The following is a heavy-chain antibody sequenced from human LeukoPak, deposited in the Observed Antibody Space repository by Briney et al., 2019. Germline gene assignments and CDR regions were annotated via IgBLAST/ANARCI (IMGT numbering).Heavy chain of an antibody. D-gene: IGHD3-10*01. J-gene: IGHJ3*02. CDR2: ISWNSGSI. Sequence: GGSLRLSCAASGFTFDDYAMHWVRQAPGKGVEWVSGISWNSGSIGYADSVKGRFTISRDNAKNSLYLQMNSLRAEDTALYYCAKDIRPLLRFGGDAFDIWGQGTMVTVSS. V-gene: IGHV3-9*01. CDR3: AKDIRPLLRFGGDAFDI. CDR1: GFTFDDYA.